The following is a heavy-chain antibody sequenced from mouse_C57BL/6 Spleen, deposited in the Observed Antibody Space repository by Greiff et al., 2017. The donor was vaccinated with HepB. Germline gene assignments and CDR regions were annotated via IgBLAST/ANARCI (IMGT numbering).Heavy chain of an antibody. Sequence: QVQLQQSGPGLVQPSQSLSITCTVSGFSLTSYGVHWVRQSPGKGLEWLGVIWSGGSTDYNAAFISRLSISKDNSKSQVFFKMNSLQADDTAIYYCATDSSGYVGFAYWGQGTLVTVSA. CDR2: IWSGGST. CDR3: ATDSSGYVGFAY. D-gene: IGHD3-2*02. J-gene: IGHJ3*01. V-gene: IGHV2-2*01. CDR1: GFSLTSYG.